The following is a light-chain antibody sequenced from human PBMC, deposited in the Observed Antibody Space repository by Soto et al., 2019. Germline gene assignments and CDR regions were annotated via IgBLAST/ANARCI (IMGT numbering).Light chain of an antibody. CDR1: QSVSSY. CDR3: QQRSNWPPYT. V-gene: IGKV3-11*01. Sequence: EIVLTQSPATLSLSPGERATLSCRASQSVSSYLAWYQQKPGQAPRLLIYDASNRATGITARFSGRGSGPDFTLTIRSLEPEDFAVYYCQQRSNWPPYTFGQGTKLELK. J-gene: IGKJ2*01. CDR2: DAS.